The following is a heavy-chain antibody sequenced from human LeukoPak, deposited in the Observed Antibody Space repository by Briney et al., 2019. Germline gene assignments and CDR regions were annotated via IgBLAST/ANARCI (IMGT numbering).Heavy chain of an antibody. J-gene: IGHJ1*01. CDR2: IKQDGTEK. D-gene: IGHD2-15*01. Sequence: GGSLRLSCAVSGFTFSGFSMSWVRQAPGKGLEWVANIKQDGTEKYYVDSVKGRFTISRDNTKNSLFLQMNSLRVEDMAVYYCAGGGGFLSDLWGRGTLVTVSS. V-gene: IGHV3-7*01. CDR1: GFTFSGFS. CDR3: AGGGGFLSDL.